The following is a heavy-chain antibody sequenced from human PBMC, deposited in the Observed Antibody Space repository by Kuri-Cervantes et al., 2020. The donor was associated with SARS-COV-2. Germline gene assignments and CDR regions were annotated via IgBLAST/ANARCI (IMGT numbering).Heavy chain of an antibody. J-gene: IGHJ4*02. V-gene: IGHV3-7*01. CDR3: ARSPGDGDYDPFDY. CDR1: GFTFSSYW. Sequence: GESLKISCAASGFTFSSYWMSWVRQAPGKGLEWVANIKQDGSEKYYVDSVKGRFTISRDNAKNSLYLQMNSLRAEDTAAYYCARSPGDGDYDPFDYWGQGTLVTVSS. CDR2: IKQDGSEK. D-gene: IGHD4-17*01.